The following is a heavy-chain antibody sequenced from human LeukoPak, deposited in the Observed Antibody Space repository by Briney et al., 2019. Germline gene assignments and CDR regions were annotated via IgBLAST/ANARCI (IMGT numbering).Heavy chain of an antibody. CDR2: ISSSSSTI. D-gene: IGHD2-2*01. CDR1: GFTFSSYS. Sequence: GGSLRLSCAASGFTFSSYSMNWVRQAPGKGLEWVSYISSSSSTIYYADSVKGRFTISRDNSKNTLYLQMNSLRAEDTAVYYCAKESYALGNDAFDIWGQGTMVTVSS. V-gene: IGHV3-48*01. CDR3: AKESYALGNDAFDI. J-gene: IGHJ3*02.